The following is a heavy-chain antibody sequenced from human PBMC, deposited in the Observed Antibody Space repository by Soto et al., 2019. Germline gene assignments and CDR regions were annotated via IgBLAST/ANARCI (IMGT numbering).Heavy chain of an antibody. CDR1: GGTFSSYS. Sequence: QVQLVQSGAEVKKPGSSVKVSCKASGGTFSSYSINWVRQAPGQGLEWMGEIIPIFVTANYAQKCPGRVTITADESTSTAYMEMGRLRSEDTAVYYCARDGGRHAGGIDYWGQGPRVTVSS. D-gene: IGHD1-26*01. J-gene: IGHJ4*02. CDR3: ARDGGRHAGGIDY. V-gene: IGHV1-69*01. CDR2: IIPIFVTA.